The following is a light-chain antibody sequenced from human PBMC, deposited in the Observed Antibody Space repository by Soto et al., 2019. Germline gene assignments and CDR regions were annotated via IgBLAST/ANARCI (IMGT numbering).Light chain of an antibody. Sequence: EIVMAQSPAALSVSPGERASRCSWASQSVSSNLAWYQQKPGQAPRLLSYGAATRVPGIPARFSGSGSGTQFTLTISSLQTEDFAVYYCQQYNDWPRTFGQGTKVDIK. CDR1: QSVSSN. CDR2: GAA. V-gene: IGKV3-15*01. CDR3: QQYNDWPRT. J-gene: IGKJ1*01.